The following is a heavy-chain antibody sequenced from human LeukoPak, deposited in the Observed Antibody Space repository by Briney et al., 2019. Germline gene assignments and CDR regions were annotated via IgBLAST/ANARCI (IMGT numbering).Heavy chain of an antibody. Sequence: PSETLSLTCAVSGDSISTNHWWSWVRQPPGKGLEWIGEVYHSGSTNYNPSLKSRVTISVDTSKNQFSLKLSSVTAADTAVYYCARGRLRRIFDYWGQGTLVTVSS. J-gene: IGHJ4*02. CDR2: VYHSGST. V-gene: IGHV4-4*02. D-gene: IGHD4-17*01. CDR3: ARGRLRRIFDY. CDR1: GDSISTNHW.